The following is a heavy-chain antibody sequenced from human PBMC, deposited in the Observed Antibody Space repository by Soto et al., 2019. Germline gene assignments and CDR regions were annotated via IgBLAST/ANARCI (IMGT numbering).Heavy chain of an antibody. CDR1: GYSFTNFH. Sequence: QVQLSQFGAEVKKPGASVKVSCKASGYSFTNFHIHWVRQAPGQGLEWMGMIDPSGGITRDAQRVQGRITMTRDATTTTVYMELRSLTSGDTPVYYCAGDVIGHDNYDTIGYYFDHWGQGTLVTVSS. CDR2: IDPSGGIT. V-gene: IGHV1-46*01. CDR3: AGDVIGHDNYDTIGYYFDH. J-gene: IGHJ4*02. D-gene: IGHD3-22*01.